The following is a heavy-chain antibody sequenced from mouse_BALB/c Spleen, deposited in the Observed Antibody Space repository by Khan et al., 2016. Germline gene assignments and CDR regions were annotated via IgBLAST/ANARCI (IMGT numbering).Heavy chain of an antibody. D-gene: IGHD1-1*01. CDR3: ARDYYGSSYFDY. CDR1: GYSITSDYA. J-gene: IGHJ2*01. V-gene: IGHV3-2*02. Sequence: EVQLQESGPGLVKPSQSLSLTCTVTGYSITSDYAWNWIRQFPGNKLEWMGYISYSGSTSYNPSLKSRISITRATSKNQFFLQLNSVTTEDTATYYCARDYYGSSYFDYWGQGTTLTVSS. CDR2: ISYSGST.